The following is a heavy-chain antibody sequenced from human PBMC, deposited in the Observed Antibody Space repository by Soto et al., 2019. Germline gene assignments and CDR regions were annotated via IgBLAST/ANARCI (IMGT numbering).Heavy chain of an antibody. V-gene: IGHV1-3*01. D-gene: IGHD4-17*01. CDR1: GYTFTSFV. CDR2: INAGNGNT. J-gene: IGHJ2*01. CDR3: AIEGLPPYWYFDL. Sequence: ASVKVSCKASGYTFTSFVMHWVRQAPGQRLEWMGSINAGNGNTKYSQRFQGRVTITRDTSASTAYMELSNLRSGDTAVFYCAIEGLPPYWYFDLWGRGTMVTVSS.